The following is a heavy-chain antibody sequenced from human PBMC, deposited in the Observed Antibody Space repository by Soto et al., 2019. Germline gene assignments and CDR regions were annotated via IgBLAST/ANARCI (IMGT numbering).Heavy chain of an antibody. D-gene: IGHD4-17*01. CDR2: INHSGST. V-gene: IGHV4-34*01. CDR1: GGSFSGYY. CDR3: AAHLKTTVTAYWYFDL. Sequence: SETLSLTCAVYGGSFSGYYWSWIRQPPGEGLEWIGEINHSGSTNFNPSLKSRVSISVDTSKKQFSLKLSSVTAADTAVYYCAAHLKTTVTAYWYFDLWGRGTLVTVSS. J-gene: IGHJ2*01.